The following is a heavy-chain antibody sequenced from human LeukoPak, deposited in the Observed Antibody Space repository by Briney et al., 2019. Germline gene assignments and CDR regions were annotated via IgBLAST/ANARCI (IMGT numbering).Heavy chain of an antibody. V-gene: IGHV4-34*01. CDR1: GGSFSGYY. Sequence: SETLSLTCAVYGGSFSGYYWSWIRQPPGKGLEWIGEINHSGSTNYNPSPKSRVTISVDTSKNQFSLKLSSVTAADTAVYYCARVPTYYYDSSGYFTHWFDPWGQGTLVTVSS. CDR2: INHSGST. J-gene: IGHJ5*02. D-gene: IGHD3-22*01. CDR3: ARVPTYYYDSSGYFTHWFDP.